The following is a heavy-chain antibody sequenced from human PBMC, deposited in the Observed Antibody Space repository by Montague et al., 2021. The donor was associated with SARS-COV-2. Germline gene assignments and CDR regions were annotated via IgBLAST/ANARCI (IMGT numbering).Heavy chain of an antibody. Sequence: SETLSLTCTVSGGSISSSSYYWGWIRQPPGKGLEWIGYIYDSGSTNYXPSLKSRVTISVDTSKNRFSLKLSSVTAADTAVYYCARENTVTTFGGPYYIDSWGQGTLVTVSA. CDR1: GGSISSSSYY. CDR2: IYDSGST. CDR3: ARENTVTTFGGPYYIDS. J-gene: IGHJ4*02. V-gene: IGHV4-61*01. D-gene: IGHD4-17*01.